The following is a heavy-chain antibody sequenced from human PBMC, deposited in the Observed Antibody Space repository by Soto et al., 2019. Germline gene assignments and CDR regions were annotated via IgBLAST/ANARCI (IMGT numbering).Heavy chain of an antibody. Sequence: GESLKISCKGSGYSFTSYWIGWVRQMPGKGLEWMGIIYPGDSDTRYSPSFKGQVTTSADKSISTAYLQWSSLKASDTAMYYCARHRRYCSSTSCYWSNYYYYYMDVWGKGTTVTVSS. D-gene: IGHD2-2*01. CDR1: GYSFTSYW. CDR2: IYPGDSDT. CDR3: ARHRRYCSSTSCYWSNYYYYYMDV. V-gene: IGHV5-51*01. J-gene: IGHJ6*03.